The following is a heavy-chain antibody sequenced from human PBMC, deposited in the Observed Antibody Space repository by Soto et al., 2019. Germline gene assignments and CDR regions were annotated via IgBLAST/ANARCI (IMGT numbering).Heavy chain of an antibody. CDR1: GFTFTRYS. CDR3: ARESEDLTSNFDY. J-gene: IGHJ4*02. Sequence: EVQLVESGGGLVKPGGSLRLSCAASGFTFTRYSMNWVRQAPGKGLEWVSSISSTTNYIYYADSMKGRFTVSRDNAKNSVYLEMNSLSAEDTALYYCARESEDLTSNFDYXGQGTLVTVSS. V-gene: IGHV3-21*01. CDR2: ISSTTNYI.